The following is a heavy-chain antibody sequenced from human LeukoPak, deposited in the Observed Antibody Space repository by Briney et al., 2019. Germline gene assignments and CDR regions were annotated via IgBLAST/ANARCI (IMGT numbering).Heavy chain of an antibody. D-gene: IGHD3-9*01. CDR2: TYNSYT. CDR3: ARALAQGGSFDLYYFDP. J-gene: IGHJ4*02. CDR1: GYTSTTYG. V-gene: IGHV1-18*01. Sequence: GASVKVSCKASGYTSTTYGISWVRQAPGQGLEWMGWTYNSYTHYAQTLRDGLTMTTDTSTSTSYMELRSLRSDDTAVYYCARALAQGGSFDLYYFDPWGQGSLVTVSS.